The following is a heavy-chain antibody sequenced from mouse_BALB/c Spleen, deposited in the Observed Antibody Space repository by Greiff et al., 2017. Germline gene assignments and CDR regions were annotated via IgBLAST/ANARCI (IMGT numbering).Heavy chain of an antibody. D-gene: IGHD2-10*02. Sequence: EVKVVESGPSLVKPSQTLSLTCSVTGDSITSGYWNWIRKFPGNKLEYMGYISYSGSTYYNPSLKSRISITRDTSKNQYYLQLNSVTTEDTATYYCARGGYGNYWYFDVWGAGTTVTVSS. CDR3: ARGGYGNYWYFDV. CDR2: ISYSGST. J-gene: IGHJ1*01. CDR1: GDSITSGY. V-gene: IGHV3-8*02.